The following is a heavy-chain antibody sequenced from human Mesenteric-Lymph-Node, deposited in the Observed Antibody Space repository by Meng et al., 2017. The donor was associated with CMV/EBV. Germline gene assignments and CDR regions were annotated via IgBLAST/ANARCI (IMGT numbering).Heavy chain of an antibody. CDR2: INPNSGGT. D-gene: IGHD6-13*01. Sequence: ASVKVSCKASGYTFTGYYMHWVRQAPGQGLEWMGWINPNSGGTNYAQKFQGRVTMTRDTSISTAYMELSGLRSDDTAVYYCARDLRYSSSCGDYWGQGTLVTVSS. V-gene: IGHV1-2*02. J-gene: IGHJ4*02. CDR3: ARDLRYSSSCGDY. CDR1: GYTFTGYY.